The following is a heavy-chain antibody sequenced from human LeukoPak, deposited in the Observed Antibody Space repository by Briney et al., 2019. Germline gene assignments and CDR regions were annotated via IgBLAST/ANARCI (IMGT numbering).Heavy chain of an antibody. V-gene: IGHV3-48*02. CDR2: ISSRSTTT. Sequence: GGSLRLSCAAFGFTFSSYSMNWVRQAPGKGLEWVSYISSRSTTTYYADSVKGRFTISRDNDKNSLYLQVNSLRDEDTAVYYCASPLDYSSPRYWGQGTLVTVSS. J-gene: IGHJ4*02. CDR1: GFTFSSYS. D-gene: IGHD6-19*01. CDR3: ASPLDYSSPRY.